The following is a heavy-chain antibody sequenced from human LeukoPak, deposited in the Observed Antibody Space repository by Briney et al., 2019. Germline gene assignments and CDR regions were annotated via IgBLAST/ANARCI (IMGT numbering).Heavy chain of an antibody. CDR2: IYYSGRS. Sequence: QTSETLSLTCTVSGDSINSNPYSWAWIRQPPGKGLEWIGSIYYSGRSYYKVSLKSRVIISLDTPNNQFSLKVSSVTAADTALYYCARVPLSTAYLHYYSMDVWGKGTTVTVSS. CDR1: GDSINSNPYS. J-gene: IGHJ6*03. V-gene: IGHV4-39*07. CDR3: ARVPLSTAYLHYYSMDV. D-gene: IGHD2-21*02.